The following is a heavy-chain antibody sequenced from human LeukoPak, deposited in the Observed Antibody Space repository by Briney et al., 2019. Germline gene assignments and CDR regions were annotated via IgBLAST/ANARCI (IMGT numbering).Heavy chain of an antibody. CDR3: ASLLGYCSSTSCHEFDY. D-gene: IGHD2-2*01. J-gene: IGHJ4*02. CDR1: GFTFSSYA. Sequence: GGSLRLSCAASGFTFSSYAMSWVRQAPGKGLEWVSAISGSGGSTYYADSVKGRFTISRDNAKNSLYLQMNSLRAEDTAVYYCASLLGYCSSTSCHEFDYWGQGTLVTVSS. V-gene: IGHV3-23*01. CDR2: ISGSGGST.